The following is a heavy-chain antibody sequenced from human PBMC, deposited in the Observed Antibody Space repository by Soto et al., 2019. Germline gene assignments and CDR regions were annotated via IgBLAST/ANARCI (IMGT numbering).Heavy chain of an antibody. J-gene: IGHJ3*02. CDR1: GGPISTYY. V-gene: IGHV4-59*01. CDR3: ARDGGMVGAEGAFDI. Sequence: QVQLQESGPGLVKPSETLSLTCTVSGGPISTYYWSWIRRPPGKGLEWIGYIYDSGSTNNNPSLKSRVPISVDTSKNQFSLKLSSVTAADTAVYYCARDGGMVGAEGAFDIWGQGTMVTVSS. D-gene: IGHD1-26*01. CDR2: IYDSGST.